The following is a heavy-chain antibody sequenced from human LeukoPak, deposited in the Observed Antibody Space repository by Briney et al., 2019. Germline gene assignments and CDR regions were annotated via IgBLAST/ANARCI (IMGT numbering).Heavy chain of an antibody. V-gene: IGHV1-18*01. CDR3: ARDARGTLGYFDS. J-gene: IGHJ4*02. D-gene: IGHD1-1*01. Sequence: ASVKVSCKASGYTFSTYGISWVRQAPGQGLEWMGWISAYTSNTNPAQSLQGRVTMTADTSTSTAYMELSSLRSDDTAIYYCARDARGTLGYFDSWGQGTLATVSS. CDR2: ISAYTSNT. CDR1: GYTFSTYG.